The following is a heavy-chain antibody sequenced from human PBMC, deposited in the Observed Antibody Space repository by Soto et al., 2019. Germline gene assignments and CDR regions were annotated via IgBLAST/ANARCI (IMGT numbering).Heavy chain of an antibody. CDR2: INWNGGST. V-gene: IGHV3-20*04. D-gene: IGHD3-3*01. Sequence: GGSLRLSCAASGFTFGDYGMSWVRQAPGKGLEWVSGINWNGGSTGYADSVKGRFTITRDKAKNSRYLQMNSLRAEATALYYCSRERGGYYKYYFDYWGQGTLVTVSS. CDR3: SRERGGYYKYYFDY. J-gene: IGHJ4*02. CDR1: GFTFGDYG.